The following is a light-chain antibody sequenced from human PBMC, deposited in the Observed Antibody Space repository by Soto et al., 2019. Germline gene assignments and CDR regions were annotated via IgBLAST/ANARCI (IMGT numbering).Light chain of an antibody. J-gene: IGKJ2*01. Sequence: AIQMTQFPSSLSASVGDTVTITCRASQDIGSDLGWYQQKPGRAPNLLISAASDLQGGVPSRFSGSGSGTEFTLTITSLQPEDSATYYCLQDYAHPYTFGHGTKLVIK. CDR1: QDIGSD. CDR2: AAS. CDR3: LQDYAHPYT. V-gene: IGKV1-6*02.